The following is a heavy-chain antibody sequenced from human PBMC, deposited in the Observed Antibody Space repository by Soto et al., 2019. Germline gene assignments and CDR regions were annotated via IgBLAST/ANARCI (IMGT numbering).Heavy chain of an antibody. D-gene: IGHD1-1*01. V-gene: IGHV3-33*01. CDR1: GFTFSSYG. Sequence: PGGSLRLSCAASGFTFSSYGMHWVRQAPGKGLEWVAIIWYDGSNENYADSVKGRFTISRDNSKNTLYLQMNSLGAEDTAVYYCARGTSGRNSYYYGLDVWGQGTTVTVS. CDR3: ARGTSGRNSYYYGLDV. J-gene: IGHJ6*02. CDR2: IWYDGSNE.